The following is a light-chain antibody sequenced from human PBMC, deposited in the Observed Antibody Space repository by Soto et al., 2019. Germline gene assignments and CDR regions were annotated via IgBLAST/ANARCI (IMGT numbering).Light chain of an antibody. CDR3: ATWDDSLNAVV. Sequence: QSVRTQSPSASGTPGQRVTISCSGSRSNIGDNTVSWFQQLPGSAPKLLIYDTSQWPSGVPDRFSGSKSGTSASLAISGLQSEDEADYYCATWDDSLNAVVFGGGTKLTVL. CDR1: RSNIGDNT. J-gene: IGLJ2*01. V-gene: IGLV1-44*01. CDR2: DTS.